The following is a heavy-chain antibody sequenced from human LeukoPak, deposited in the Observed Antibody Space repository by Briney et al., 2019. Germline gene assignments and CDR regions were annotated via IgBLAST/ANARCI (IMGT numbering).Heavy chain of an antibody. CDR1: GFTVITND. CDR3: ARGVEPLAANTLAY. J-gene: IGHJ4*02. V-gene: IGHV3-53*01. Sequence: PARSLRLSCAASGFTVITNDMTWVRQAPGKGLEWVSVLYSDGNTKYADSVQGRFTISRDNSKNTLYLEMNSLSPDDTAVYYCARGVEPLAANTLAYWGQGTLVTVSS. D-gene: IGHD1-14*01. CDR2: LYSDGNT.